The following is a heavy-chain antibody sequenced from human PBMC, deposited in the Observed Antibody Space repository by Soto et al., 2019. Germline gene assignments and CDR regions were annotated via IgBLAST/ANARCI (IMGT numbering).Heavy chain of an antibody. CDR3: ARPGGGNFPPLHDAFDI. CDR1: GYSFTTYW. Sequence: HWESLKISCKGSGYSFTTYWIGWVRQMPGKGLEWMGIIYPGDSDTRYSPSFQGQVTISADKSISTAYLQRSGLKASDTAMYYCARPGGGNFPPLHDAFDIWGQGTMVTVSS. CDR2: IYPGDSDT. J-gene: IGHJ3*02. V-gene: IGHV5-51*01. D-gene: IGHD1-1*01.